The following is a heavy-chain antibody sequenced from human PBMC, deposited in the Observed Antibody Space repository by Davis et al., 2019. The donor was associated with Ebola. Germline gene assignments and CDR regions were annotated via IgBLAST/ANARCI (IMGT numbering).Heavy chain of an antibody. J-gene: IGHJ6*02. CDR3: AAGPANSYGINDYYYFGMDV. D-gene: IGHD5-18*01. CDR2: IVLDSGNT. V-gene: IGHV1-58*02. CDR1: GFTFVSSA. Sequence: SVKVSCKASGFTFVSSAIQWVRQARGQRLEWIGWIVLDSGNTYYAQRFQERVTITRDVSTSAAHMELSSLRSEDTAVYYCAAGPANSYGINDYYYFGMDVWGQGTTVTVPS.